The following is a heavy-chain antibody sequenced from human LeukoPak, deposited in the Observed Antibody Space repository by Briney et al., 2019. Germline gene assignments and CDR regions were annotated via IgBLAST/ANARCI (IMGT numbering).Heavy chain of an antibody. J-gene: IGHJ6*03. Sequence: GSSVKVSCEASGGTFSSYAISWVRQAPGQGLEWMGGIIPIFGTANYAQKFQGRVTITADESTSTAYMELSSLRSEDTAVYYCARRDSSGWSRRIYYYYYMDVWGKGTTVTVSS. CDR3: ARRDSSGWSRRIYYYYYMDV. D-gene: IGHD6-19*01. V-gene: IGHV1-69*01. CDR1: GGTFSSYA. CDR2: IIPIFGTA.